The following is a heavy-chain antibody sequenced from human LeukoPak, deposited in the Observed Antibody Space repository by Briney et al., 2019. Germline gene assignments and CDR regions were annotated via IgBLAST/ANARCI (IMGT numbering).Heavy chain of an antibody. CDR3: ARLDTYYYDSSGYSPD. J-gene: IGHJ4*02. D-gene: IGHD3-22*01. Sequence: SVKVSCKASGGTFSSYTISWVRQAPGQGLEWMGRIIPILGIANYAQKFQGRVTITADRSTSTAYMELSSLRSEDTAVYYCARLDTYYYDSSGYSPDWGQGTLVTVSS. V-gene: IGHV1-69*02. CDR1: GGTFSSYT. CDR2: IIPILGIA.